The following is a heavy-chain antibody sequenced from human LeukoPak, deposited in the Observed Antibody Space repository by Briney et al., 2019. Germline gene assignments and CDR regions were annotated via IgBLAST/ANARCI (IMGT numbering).Heavy chain of an antibody. J-gene: IGHJ4*02. CDR2: IYSDNT. D-gene: IGHD2-21*02. Sequence: GGSLRLSCTVSGFTVSSNSMSWVRQAPGKGLEWVSFIYSDNTHYSDSVKGRFTISRDNSKNTLYLQMNSLRAEDTAMYYCARTPPFSCGGDCSFDYWGQGTLVTVSS. V-gene: IGHV3-53*01. CDR3: ARTPPFSCGGDCSFDY. CDR1: GFTVSSNS.